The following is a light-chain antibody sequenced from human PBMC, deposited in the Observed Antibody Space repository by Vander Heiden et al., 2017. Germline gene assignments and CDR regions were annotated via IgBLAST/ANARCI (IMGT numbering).Light chain of an antibody. Sequence: QSALTQPPSASGSPGQSVTISCTGTSSDVGGYNYVSWDQQHPGKAPKVVIYEVSQRPSGVPDRFSGSKTANTASLTVSGLQAEDEADYYCSSFAGFNKYVFGTGTKVTVL. CDR2: EVS. CDR1: SSDVGGYNY. CDR3: SSFAGFNKYV. V-gene: IGLV2-8*01. J-gene: IGLJ1*01.